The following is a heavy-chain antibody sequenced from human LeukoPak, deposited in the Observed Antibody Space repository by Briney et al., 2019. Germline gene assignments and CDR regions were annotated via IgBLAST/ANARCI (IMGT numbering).Heavy chain of an antibody. CDR3: ARDRNVLLVGTDYMDV. D-gene: IGHD3-10*01. V-gene: IGHV3-30*04. J-gene: IGHJ6*03. CDR2: ISYEGSNK. Sequence: GSRSLSCAASDFLFSSYAIHGVRQAPGKGLEWVAIISYEGSNKYYEDSGKGRFTLSRDNSKNTLYLQMNSLRAEDTAVYYCARDRNVLLVGTDYMDVWGKGTTVTVSS. CDR1: DFLFSSYA.